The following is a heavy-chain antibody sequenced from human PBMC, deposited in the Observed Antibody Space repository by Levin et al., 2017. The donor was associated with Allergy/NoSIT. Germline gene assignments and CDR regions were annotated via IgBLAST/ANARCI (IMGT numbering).Heavy chain of an antibody. V-gene: IGHV1-8*01. J-gene: IGHJ6*02. CDR3: ARETLRARRNYYYGMDV. CDR2: MNPNSGNT. Sequence: GASVKVSCKASGYTFTSYDINWVRQATGQGLEWMGWMNPNSGNTGYAQKFQGRVTMTRNTSISTAYMELSSLRSEDTAVYYCARETLRARRNYYYGMDVWGQGTTVTVSS. D-gene: IGHD2-15*01. CDR1: GYTFTSYD.